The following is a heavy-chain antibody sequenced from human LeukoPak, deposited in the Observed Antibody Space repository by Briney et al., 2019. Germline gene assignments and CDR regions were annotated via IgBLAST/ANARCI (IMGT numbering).Heavy chain of an antibody. Sequence: GRSLRLSCAASGFTFSSYGMHWVRQAPGKGLEWVAVISYDGSIEYYGDSVKGRFTISRDNSKNTVYLQMNSLRADDTAVYFCVKHLSSASGFDYWGQGTLVTVSS. D-gene: IGHD3-16*01. CDR3: VKHLSSASGFDY. CDR1: GFTFSSYG. J-gene: IGHJ4*02. V-gene: IGHV3-30*18. CDR2: ISYDGSIE.